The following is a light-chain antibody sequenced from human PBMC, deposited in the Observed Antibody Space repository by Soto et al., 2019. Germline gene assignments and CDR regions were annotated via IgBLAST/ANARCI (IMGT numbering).Light chain of an antibody. Sequence: DIQMTQSPSTLSASVGDRVTITCRASQSISSWLAWYQLKPGKAPKLLIYKASTLESGVPSRFSGSGSGTEFTLTISSLQPDDFATYYCQQYNSVSLLTFGGGTKVDIK. V-gene: IGKV1-5*03. CDR2: KAS. CDR1: QSISSW. J-gene: IGKJ4*01. CDR3: QQYNSVSLLT.